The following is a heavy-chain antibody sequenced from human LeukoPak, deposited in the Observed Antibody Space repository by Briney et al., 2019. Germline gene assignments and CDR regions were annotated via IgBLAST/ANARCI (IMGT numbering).Heavy chain of an antibody. CDR1: GYTFTSYD. CDR3: ASTTSPDTYYYDSSGGGFDY. V-gene: IGHV1-8*03. J-gene: IGHJ4*02. CDR2: MNPNSGNT. D-gene: IGHD3-22*01. Sequence: ASVKVSCKASGYTFTSYDINWVRQATGQGLEWMGWMNPNSGNTGYAQKFQGRVTITRNTSISTAYMELSSLRSEDTAVYYCASTTSPDTYYYDSSGGGFDYWGQGTLVTVSS.